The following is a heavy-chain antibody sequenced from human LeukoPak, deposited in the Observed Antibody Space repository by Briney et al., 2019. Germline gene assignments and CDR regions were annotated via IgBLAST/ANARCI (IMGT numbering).Heavy chain of an antibody. Sequence: KTSETLSLTCTVSGGSISSGGYYWSWIRQHPGKGLEWIGYIYYSGSTYYNPSLKSRVTISVDTSKNQFSLKLSSVTAADTAVYYCAAGDTAEEWFDPWGQGTLVTVSS. CDR3: AAGDTAEEWFDP. D-gene: IGHD5-18*01. CDR2: IYYSGST. V-gene: IGHV4-31*03. CDR1: GGSISSGGYY. J-gene: IGHJ5*02.